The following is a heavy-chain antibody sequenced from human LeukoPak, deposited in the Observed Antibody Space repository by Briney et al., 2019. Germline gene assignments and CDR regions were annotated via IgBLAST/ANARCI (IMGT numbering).Heavy chain of an antibody. J-gene: IGHJ4*02. CDR1: GFTFSSYN. D-gene: IGHD3-22*01. Sequence: GGSLRLSCAASGFTFSSYNMNWVRQAPGKGLEWVSSISSSSSYIYYADSVKGRFTISRDNAKNSLYLQMNSLRAGDTAVYYCARDLGSSTTMIVIWSEGGFDYWGQGTLVTVSS. CDR3: ARDLGSSTTMIVIWSEGGFDY. CDR2: ISSSSSYI. V-gene: IGHV3-21*01.